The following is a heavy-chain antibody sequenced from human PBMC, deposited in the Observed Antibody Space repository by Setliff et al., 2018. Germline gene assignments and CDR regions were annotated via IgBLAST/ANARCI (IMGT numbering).Heavy chain of an antibody. J-gene: IGHJ3*02. V-gene: IGHV4-31*03. CDR2: IYYSGST. Sequence: KRSETLSLTCTVPGGSISSGGYYWSWIRQHPGKGLEWIGYIYYSGSTYYNPSLKSRVTISVDTSKNQFSLKLSSVTAADTAVYYCARDPLTTNRRRAFDIWGQGTMVTV. D-gene: IGHD4-17*01. CDR1: GGSISSGGYY. CDR3: ARDPLTTNRRRAFDI.